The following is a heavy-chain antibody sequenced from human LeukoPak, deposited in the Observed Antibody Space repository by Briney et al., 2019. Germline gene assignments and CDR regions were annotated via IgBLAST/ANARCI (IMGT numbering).Heavy chain of an antibody. D-gene: IGHD1-1*01. Sequence: GGSLRLSCSASGFTFSSYAMHWVRQAPGKGLEYVSAISSNGGSTYYADSVKGRFTISRDNSKNTLYLQMSSLRAEDTAVYYCVKTGRTTRSPTYYFGYWGQGTLVTVSS. CDR1: GFTFSSYA. CDR3: VKTGRTTRSPTYYFGY. CDR2: ISSNGGST. V-gene: IGHV3-64D*06. J-gene: IGHJ4*02.